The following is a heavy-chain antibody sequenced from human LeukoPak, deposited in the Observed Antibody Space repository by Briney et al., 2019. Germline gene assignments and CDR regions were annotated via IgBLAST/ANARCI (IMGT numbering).Heavy chain of an antibody. CDR2: IYHSGST. D-gene: IGHD3-10*01. V-gene: IGHV4-38-2*02. CDR1: NDSISSGDYY. Sequence: PSETLSLTCTVSNDSISSGDYYWNWIRQPPGKGLEWIGSIYHSGSTYYNPSLKSRVTISVDTSKNQFSLKLSSVTAADTAVYYCARLSGYGSGSLIDYWGQGTLVTVSS. CDR3: ARLSGYGSGSLIDY. J-gene: IGHJ4*02.